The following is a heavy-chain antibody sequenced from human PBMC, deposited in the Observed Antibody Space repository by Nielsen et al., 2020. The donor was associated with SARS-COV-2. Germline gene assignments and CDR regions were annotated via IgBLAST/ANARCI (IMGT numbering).Heavy chain of an antibody. D-gene: IGHD3-3*02. CDR2: INHSGST. Sequence: SETLSLTCTVSGGSVSSGSYYWSWIRQPPGKGLEWIGEINHSGSTNYNPSLKSRVTISVDTSKNQFSLKLSSVTAADTAVYYCARGSFSRSDFDYWGQGTLVTVSS. CDR3: ARGSFSRSDFDY. J-gene: IGHJ4*02. V-gene: IGHV4-39*07. CDR1: GGSVSSGSYY.